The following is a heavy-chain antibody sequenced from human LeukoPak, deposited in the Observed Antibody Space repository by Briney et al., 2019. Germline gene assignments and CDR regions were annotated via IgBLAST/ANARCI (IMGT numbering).Heavy chain of an antibody. V-gene: IGHV3-23*05. CDR2: IYKNGRDR. D-gene: IGHD6-13*01. CDR3: ARKGGAGTEPYYFDY. J-gene: IGHJ4*02. CDR1: GFIFRSYG. Sequence: PGGSLRLSCAASGFIFRSYGMNWVRQAPGKGLEWVSGIYKNGRDRYADSVRGRFTISRDNSKNTLYLQMHSLRVVDTAVYYCARKGGAGTEPYYFDYWGQGTLVTVSS.